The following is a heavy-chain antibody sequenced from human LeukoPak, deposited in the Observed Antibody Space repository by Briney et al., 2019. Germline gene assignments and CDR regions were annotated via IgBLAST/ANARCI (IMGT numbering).Heavy chain of an antibody. CDR3: ARGGDYGDYNANFDY. CDR1: GFTFSTYV. CDR2: ISGSGSIT. J-gene: IGHJ4*02. Sequence: GGSLRLSCEASGFTFSTYVMSWVRQAPGKGLEWVSGISGSGSITYYADSVKGRFTISRDNSKNTLYLQMNSLRAEDTAVYYCARGGDYGDYNANFDYWGQGTLVTVSS. D-gene: IGHD4-17*01. V-gene: IGHV3-23*01.